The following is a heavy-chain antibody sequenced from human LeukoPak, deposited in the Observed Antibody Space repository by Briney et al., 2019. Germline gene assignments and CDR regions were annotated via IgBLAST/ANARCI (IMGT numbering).Heavy chain of an antibody. CDR2: IKQDGSEK. V-gene: IGHV3-7*03. D-gene: IGHD6-13*01. CDR3: ARLGSSSWTFDY. CDR1: GFTFSDYY. J-gene: IGHJ4*02. Sequence: PGGSLRLSCAASGFTFSDYYMSWIRQAPGKGLEWVANIKQDGSEKYYVDSVKGRFTISRDNAKNSLYLQMNSLRAEDTAVYYCARLGSSSWTFDYWGQGTLVTVSS.